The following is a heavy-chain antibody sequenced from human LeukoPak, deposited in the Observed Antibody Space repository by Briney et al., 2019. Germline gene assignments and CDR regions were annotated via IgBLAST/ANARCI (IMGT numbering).Heavy chain of an antibody. CDR3: ARGPWYYYDSSGYYSPNYYYYGMDV. CDR2: IYYSGST. Sequence: SETLSLTCTVSGGSISSYYWSWIRQPPGKGLEWIGYIYYSGSTDYNPSLKSRVTISVDTSKNQFSLKLSSVTAADTAVYYCARGPWYYYDSSGYYSPNYYYYGMDVWGQGTTVTVSS. CDR1: GGSISSYY. J-gene: IGHJ6*02. V-gene: IGHV4-59*01. D-gene: IGHD3-22*01.